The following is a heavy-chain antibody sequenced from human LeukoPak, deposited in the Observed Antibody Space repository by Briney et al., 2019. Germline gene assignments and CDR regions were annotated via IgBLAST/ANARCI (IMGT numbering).Heavy chain of an antibody. V-gene: IGHV3-30*03. J-gene: IGHJ3*02. CDR2: ISTDGSNR. Sequence: PGGSLRLSCAASGFTFSSYSMNWVRQAPGKGPEWVAAISTDGSNRFYADSVKGRFTFSRDNSKNTLYLQMNSLRVEDTATYYCARVQSGSDAFDIWGQGRMVTVSS. CDR1: GFTFSSYS. CDR3: ARVQSGSDAFDI.